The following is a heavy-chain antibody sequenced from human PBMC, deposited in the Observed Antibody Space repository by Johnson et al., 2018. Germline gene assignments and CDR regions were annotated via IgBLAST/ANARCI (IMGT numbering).Heavy chain of an antibody. V-gene: IGHV3-74*01. Sequence: VQLQESGGGLVQPGGSLRLSCATSGFIFKTYWMHWVRQAPGKGLEWVSRINGDGSSTTYADPVKGRFTIARDNAKNMLYLKMNSLRVEDAAVYYCAREEGFAYPMDVWGQGTTVTVSS. CDR3: AREEGFAYPMDV. CDR1: GFIFKTYW. J-gene: IGHJ6*02. CDR2: INGDGSST.